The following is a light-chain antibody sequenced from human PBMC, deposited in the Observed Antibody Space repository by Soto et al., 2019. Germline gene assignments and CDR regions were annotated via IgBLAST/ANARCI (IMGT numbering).Light chain of an antibody. CDR3: QQYCSSPT. CDR2: DVS. Sequence: EIVLTQSPGTLSLSPGERATLSCRSSQSVSSNYLAWYHQKPDQAPSLVIYDVSGSATGIPDRFSGSGSGKYFTLTISRLEPEEFAVYYCQQYCSSPTFGQLTKVEIK. CDR1: QSVSSNY. J-gene: IGKJ1*01. V-gene: IGKV3-20*01.